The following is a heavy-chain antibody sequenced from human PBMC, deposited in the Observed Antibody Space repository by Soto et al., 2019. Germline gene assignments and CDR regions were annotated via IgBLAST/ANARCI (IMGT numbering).Heavy chain of an antibody. CDR1: GGTFSSYA. V-gene: IGHV1-69*12. Sequence: QVQLVQSGAEVKKPGSSVKVSCKASGGTFSSYAISWVRQAPGQGLEWMGGIIPIFGTANYAQKFQGRVTITAGESTXXXYXXLSSRGSEETAVYYCARASRYCSGGSCYFLPGIDYWGQGTLVTVSS. CDR2: IIPIFGTA. D-gene: IGHD2-15*01. CDR3: ARASRYCSGGSCYFLPGIDY. J-gene: IGHJ4*02.